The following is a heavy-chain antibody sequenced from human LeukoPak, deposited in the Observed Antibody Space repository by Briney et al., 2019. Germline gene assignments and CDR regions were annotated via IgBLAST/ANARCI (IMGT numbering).Heavy chain of an antibody. CDR3: VRNWDHFDFDS. V-gene: IGHV3-66*01. J-gene: IGHJ5*01. D-gene: IGHD3-9*01. Sequence: GGSLRLSCAASGFTVSSNYMSWVRQAPGKGLERVSVIYSGGSTYYADSVKGSVTISRDNAKNTLYLQMKSLRAEDTAVYYCVRNWDHFDFDSWGLGTLVTVSS. CDR2: IYSGGST. CDR1: GFTVSSNY.